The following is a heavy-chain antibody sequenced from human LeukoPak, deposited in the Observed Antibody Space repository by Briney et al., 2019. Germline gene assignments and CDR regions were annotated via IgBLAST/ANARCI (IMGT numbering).Heavy chain of an antibody. CDR1: GGSISSSSYY. D-gene: IGHD2-2*01. J-gene: IGHJ5*02. V-gene: IGHV4-39*01. CDR2: IYYSGRT. Sequence: SETLSLTCTVSGGSISSSSYYWGWIRQPPGKGLEWIGSIYYSGRTYYNPSLKSRVTISVDTSKNQFSLKLSSVTAADTAVYYCARQVVVPAAMPLDWFDPWGQGTLVTVSS. CDR3: ARQVVVPAAMPLDWFDP.